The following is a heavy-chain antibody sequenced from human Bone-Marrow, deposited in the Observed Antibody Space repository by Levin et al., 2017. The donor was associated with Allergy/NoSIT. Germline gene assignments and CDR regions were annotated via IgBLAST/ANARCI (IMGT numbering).Heavy chain of an antibody. Sequence: GESLKISCKTSGYVFTDYWNGWVRQMPGKGLEWMGIIHPGRSDIRYIPSFQGQVTISADRSISTVYLQWTTLKASDTAIYYCARHMVDPSGGGWEYWGQGTLVTVSS. V-gene: IGHV5-51*01. D-gene: IGHD1-26*01. CDR3: ARHMVDPSGGGWEY. CDR1: GYVFTDYW. CDR2: IHPGRSDI. J-gene: IGHJ1*01.